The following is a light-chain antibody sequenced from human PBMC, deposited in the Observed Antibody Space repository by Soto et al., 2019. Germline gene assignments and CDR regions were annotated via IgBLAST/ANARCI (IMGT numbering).Light chain of an antibody. CDR3: QQYNNWPPMT. CDR2: GAS. J-gene: IGKJ1*01. Sequence: EIVMTPSPATLSVSPVERATLSCRASQSVSSNLAWYQQKPGQAPRLLIYGASTRATGIPARFSGSGSGTEFTLTISSLQSEDFAVYYCQQYNNWPPMTFGQGTKVDIK. CDR1: QSVSSN. V-gene: IGKV3-15*01.